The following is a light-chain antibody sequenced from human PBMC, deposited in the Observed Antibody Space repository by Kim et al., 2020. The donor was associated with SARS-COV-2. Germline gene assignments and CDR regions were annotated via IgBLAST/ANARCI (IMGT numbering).Light chain of an antibody. CDR3: QAWDSSTVV. J-gene: IGLJ2*01. CDR1: KLGDKY. V-gene: IGLV3-1*01. Sequence: EAPGQTATIACSGDKLGDKYACWYQQKPGPAPVLVIYQDSKRPSGIPERVSGSNSGNTATLTISGTQAMDEADYYCQAWDSSTVVFGGGTQLTVL. CDR2: QDS.